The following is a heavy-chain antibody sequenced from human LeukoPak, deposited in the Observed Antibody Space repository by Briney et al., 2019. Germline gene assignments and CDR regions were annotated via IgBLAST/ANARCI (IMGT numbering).Heavy chain of an antibody. CDR3: ARGPRGGSSWYANY. D-gene: IGHD6-13*01. CDR1: GGSFSGYY. V-gene: IGHV4-34*01. J-gene: IGHJ4*02. CDR2: INHSGST. Sequence: SETLSLTCAVYGGSFSGYYWSWIRQPPGKGLEWIGEINHSGSTNYNPSLKSRVTMSLDTSKNQFSLKLSSVTAADTAVYYCARGPRGGSSWYANYWGQGTLVTVSS.